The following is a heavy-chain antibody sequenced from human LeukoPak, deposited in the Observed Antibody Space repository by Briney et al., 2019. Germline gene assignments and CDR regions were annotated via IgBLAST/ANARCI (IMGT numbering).Heavy chain of an antibody. CDR3: AKDTGTYCSSTSCYALDY. Sequence: ASVKVSCTASGGTFSSYAISWVRQAPGQGLEWMGGIIPIFGTANYAQKFQGRVTITAAESTSTAYMELSILRSEDTAVYSCAKDTGTYCSSTSCYALDYWGQGTLVTVSS. CDR2: IIPIFGTA. V-gene: IGHV1-69*01. J-gene: IGHJ4*02. D-gene: IGHD2-2*01. CDR1: GGTFSSYA.